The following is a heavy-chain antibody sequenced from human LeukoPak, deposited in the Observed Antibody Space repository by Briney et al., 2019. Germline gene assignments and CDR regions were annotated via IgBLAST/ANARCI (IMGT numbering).Heavy chain of an antibody. CDR2: IIPIFGTA. J-gene: IGHJ4*02. V-gene: IGHV1-69*05. Sequence: SVKVSCKASGGTFSSYAISWVRQAPGQGLEWMGRIIPIFGTANYAQKFQGRVTITTDESTSKAYMELSSLRSEDTAVYYCAAGEGYCSSTSCYNFDYWGQGTLVTVSS. CDR3: AAGEGYCSSTSCYNFDY. CDR1: GGTFSSYA. D-gene: IGHD2-2*02.